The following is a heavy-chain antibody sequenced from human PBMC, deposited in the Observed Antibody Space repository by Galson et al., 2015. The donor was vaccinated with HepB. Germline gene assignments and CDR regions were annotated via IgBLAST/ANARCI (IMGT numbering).Heavy chain of an antibody. J-gene: IGHJ3*02. V-gene: IGHV3-13*01. CDR1: GFTFSSYD. Sequence: SLRLSCAASGFTFSSYDMHWVRQGTGKGLEWVSGVGTAGDTYYLGSVKGRFTISRENAKNSFYLQMNSLRAEDTAVYYCARSSPWGSGYAGGAFEIWGQGTMVTVSS. D-gene: IGHD3-22*01. CDR2: VGTAGDT. CDR3: ARSSPWGSGYAGGAFEI.